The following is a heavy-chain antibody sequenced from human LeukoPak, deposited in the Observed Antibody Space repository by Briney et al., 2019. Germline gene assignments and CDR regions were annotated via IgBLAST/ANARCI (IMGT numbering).Heavy chain of an antibody. CDR3: ASDDYYGSGSLRLGY. CDR2: IYPGDSDT. D-gene: IGHD3-10*01. CDR1: GYSLTSYW. Sequence: GESLKISCKGSGYSLTSYWIGWVRQMPGKGLEWMGIIYPGDSDTRYSPSFQGQVTISADKSISTAYLQWSSLKASDTAMYYCASDDYYGSGSLRLGYWGQGTLVTVSS. J-gene: IGHJ4*02. V-gene: IGHV5-51*01.